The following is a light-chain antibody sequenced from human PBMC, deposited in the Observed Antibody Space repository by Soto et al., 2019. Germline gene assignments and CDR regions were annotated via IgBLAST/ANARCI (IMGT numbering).Light chain of an antibody. J-gene: IGLJ3*02. CDR1: SSDVGGNNY. CDR3: RSDTTRGTLV. Sequence: QSALTQPASVSGSPGQSITISCTGTSSDVGGNNYVSWYQQHAGKAHKVMIYEVSNRPPGVSNRFSGSNYGNTASLTISVLQSEDEDYYYCRSDTTRGTLVFGGGTKLTVL. CDR2: EVS. V-gene: IGLV2-14*01.